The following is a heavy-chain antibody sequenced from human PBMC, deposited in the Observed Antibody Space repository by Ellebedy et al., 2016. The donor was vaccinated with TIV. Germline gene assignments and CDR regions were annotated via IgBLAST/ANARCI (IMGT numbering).Heavy chain of an antibody. V-gene: IGHV3-23*01. CDR3: AKTLFSVRWLPDY. CDR2: ISGSGGTT. Sequence: GESLKISCAASGFTFSSYAMSWVRQAPGKGLEWVSAISGSGGTTYYADSVKGRFTISRDNSKNTLYLQMNSLRVEDTAVYYWAKTLFSVRWLPDYWGQGTLVTVSS. CDR1: GFTFSSYA. D-gene: IGHD5-24*01. J-gene: IGHJ4*02.